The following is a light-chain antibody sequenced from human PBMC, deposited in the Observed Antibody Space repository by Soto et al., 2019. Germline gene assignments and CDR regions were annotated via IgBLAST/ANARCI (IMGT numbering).Light chain of an antibody. V-gene: IGKV3-15*01. J-gene: IGKJ5*01. CDR2: GAS. Sequence: EIVMTQSPATLSVSPGERATLSCRASQSIGSNLAWYQQKPGQAPRLLIHGASTRATGIPARFSGSGSGTEFTLTISSLQSEDFAVYYCQQYNNWPITFGQGTRLEIK. CDR1: QSIGSN. CDR3: QQYNNWPIT.